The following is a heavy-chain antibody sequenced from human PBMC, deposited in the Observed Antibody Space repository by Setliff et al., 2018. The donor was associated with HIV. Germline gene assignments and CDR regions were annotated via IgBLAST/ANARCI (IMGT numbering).Heavy chain of an antibody. CDR3: ARAPVSTVPPRPFDY. CDR2: ISAYNGNT. Sequence: ASVKVSCKASGYTFTSYGISWVRQAPGQGLEWMGWISAYNGNTNYAQKFQGRVTMTRDTSISTAYMELSRLRSDDTAVYYCARAPVSTVPPRPFDYWGQGTLVTVSS. J-gene: IGHJ4*02. CDR1: GYTFTSYG. V-gene: IGHV1-18*01. D-gene: IGHD4-17*01.